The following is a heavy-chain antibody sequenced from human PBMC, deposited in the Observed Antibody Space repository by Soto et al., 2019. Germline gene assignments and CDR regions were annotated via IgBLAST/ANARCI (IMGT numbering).Heavy chain of an antibody. CDR2: IIPIFGTA. CDR1: GGTFSSYA. Sequence: QVQLVQSGAEVKKPGSSVKVSCKASGGTFSSYAISWVRQAPGQGLEWMGGIIPIFGTANYAQKFQGRVTITADESTSTAYMELSSLSSEDTAVYYCARDLSNYDILTGYYPHWFDPWGQGTLVTVSS. D-gene: IGHD3-9*01. J-gene: IGHJ5*02. V-gene: IGHV1-69*01. CDR3: ARDLSNYDILTGYYPHWFDP.